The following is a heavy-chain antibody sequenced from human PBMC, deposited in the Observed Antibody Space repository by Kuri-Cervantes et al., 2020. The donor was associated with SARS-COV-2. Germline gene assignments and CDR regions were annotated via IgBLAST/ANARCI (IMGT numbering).Heavy chain of an antibody. CDR1: GFTFSSYW. D-gene: IGHD3-3*01. V-gene: IGHV3-74*01. CDR3: ARDRYDFWSGLGYYYYGMDV. CDR2: INSYGSST. Sequence: GESLKISCAAFGFTFSSYWMHWVRQAPGKGLVWASRINSYGSSTSYADSVKGRFTISRDNAKNTLYLQMNSLRAEDTAVYYCARDRYDFWSGLGYYYYGMDVWGQGTTVTVSS. J-gene: IGHJ6*02.